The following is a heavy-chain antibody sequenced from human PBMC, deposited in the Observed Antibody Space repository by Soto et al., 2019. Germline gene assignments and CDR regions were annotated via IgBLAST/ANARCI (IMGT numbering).Heavy chain of an antibody. J-gene: IGHJ5*02. CDR2: ISLNGSTA. D-gene: IGHD2-21*01. CDR1: GFTFSSFA. V-gene: IGHV3-23*01. CDR3: ARRGYYLDDP. Sequence: ELQLLESGGGSVQPGGSLRLSCAASGFTFSSFAMSWVRQAPGKGLEWVSTISLNGSTAYYADSVKGRFTISRDNSKNTLYLQMNTLRAEDTAVYYCARRGYYLDDPWGQGTLVTVSS.